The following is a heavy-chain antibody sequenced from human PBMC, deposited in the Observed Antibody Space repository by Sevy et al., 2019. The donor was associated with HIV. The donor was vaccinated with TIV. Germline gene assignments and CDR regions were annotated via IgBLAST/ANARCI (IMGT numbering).Heavy chain of an antibody. D-gene: IGHD6-6*01. V-gene: IGHV4-61*01. Sequence: SETLSLTCSVSGASVSSGSFFRTWIRQAPGKGLEWIGYIYYSGSTNYNPSLKSRVTFSVDTSKNQFSLKLGSVTAADTAVYYCARDQAESSSTGGLDSWGPGALVTVSS. J-gene: IGHJ4*02. CDR1: GASVSSGSFF. CDR2: IYYSGST. CDR3: ARDQAESSSTGGLDS.